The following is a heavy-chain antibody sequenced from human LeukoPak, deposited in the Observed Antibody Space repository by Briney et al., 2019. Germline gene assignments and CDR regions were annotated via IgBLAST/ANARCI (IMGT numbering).Heavy chain of an antibody. Sequence: GSVAVSSKAAGYTVTVYYMHWVRHGGGEGEEGMGWFSPNSGCTNFAQKFQGRVTMTRDSSISTAYMELSRLRSDDTAVYYCARDLIPDYGGNLDWFDPWGQGTLVTVSS. J-gene: IGHJ5*02. CDR2: FSPNSGCT. CDR3: ARDLIPDYGGNLDWFDP. CDR1: GYTVTVYY. D-gene: IGHD4-23*01. V-gene: IGHV1-2*02.